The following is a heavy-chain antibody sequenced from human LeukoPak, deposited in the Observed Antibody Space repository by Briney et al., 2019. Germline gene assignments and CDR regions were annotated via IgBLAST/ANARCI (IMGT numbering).Heavy chain of an antibody. D-gene: IGHD3-9*01. J-gene: IGHJ6*03. CDR3: AKDGGEYYDILTGYYPRLYYMDV. CDR2: VSGGGGIT. Sequence: PGGSLRLSCAASGFTFSSYWMSWVRQAPGKGLEWVAGVSGGGGITHYADAVEGRFTISRDNSKNTLYLQMNSLRAQDTAVYYCAKDGGEYYDILTGYYPRLYYMDVWGKGTTVTISS. CDR1: GFTFSSYW. V-gene: IGHV3-23*01.